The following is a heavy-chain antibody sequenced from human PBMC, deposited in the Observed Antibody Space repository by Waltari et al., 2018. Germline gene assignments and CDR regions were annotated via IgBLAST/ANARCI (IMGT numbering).Heavy chain of an antibody. CDR3: ARVPMVRGLGFDY. CDR2: IYNRGRT. Sequence: QVQLQESGPGLVKPSETLSLTCTVSGYSISSGYYWGWIRQPPGKWLEWIGSIYNRGRTYYNPSLKSRVTISVDTSKNQFSLKLSSVTAADTAVYYCARVPMVRGLGFDYWGQGTLVTVSS. J-gene: IGHJ4*02. CDR1: GYSISSGYY. D-gene: IGHD3-10*01. V-gene: IGHV4-38-2*02.